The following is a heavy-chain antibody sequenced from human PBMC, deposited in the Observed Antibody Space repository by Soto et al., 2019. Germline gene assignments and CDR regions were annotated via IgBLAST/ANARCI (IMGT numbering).Heavy chain of an antibody. Sequence: GSLRLSCAASGFTFSSYGMHWVRQAPGKELERVAVISYDGSNKYYADSVKGRFTISRDNSKNTLYLQMNSLRAEDTAVYYCSIVLSPYCDKPQGYFYYLGQGTLVTVSS. CDR1: GFTFSSYG. CDR2: ISYDGSNK. CDR3: SIVLSPYCDKPQGYFYY. V-gene: IGHV3-30*03. D-gene: IGHD4-17*01. J-gene: IGHJ4*02.